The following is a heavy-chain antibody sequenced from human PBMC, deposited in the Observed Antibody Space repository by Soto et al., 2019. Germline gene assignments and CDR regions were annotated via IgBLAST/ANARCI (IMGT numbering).Heavy chain of an antibody. CDR3: ARDKGENCSGGSCLVFDY. V-gene: IGHV4-31*03. CDR2: IYYSGSP. Sequence: QVQLQESGPGLVKPSQTLSLTCTVSGGSISSGGDYWSWIRQHPGEVLEGIGYIYYSGSPYYTPSLKSRVTISVDTSKNQFSLKLSSVTAADTAVYYCARDKGENCSGGSCLVFDYWGQGTLVTVSS. CDR1: GGSISSGGDY. D-gene: IGHD2-15*01. J-gene: IGHJ4*02.